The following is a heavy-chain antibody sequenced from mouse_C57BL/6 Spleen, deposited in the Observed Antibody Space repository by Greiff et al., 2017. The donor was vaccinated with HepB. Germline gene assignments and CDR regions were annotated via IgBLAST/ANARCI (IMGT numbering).Heavy chain of an antibody. CDR3: ASQDGYYDYFDY. V-gene: IGHV1-76*01. J-gene: IGHJ2*01. Sequence: QVQLQQSGAELVRPGASVKLSCKASGYTFTDYYINWVKQRPGQGLEWIARIYPGSGNTYYNEKFKGKATLTAEKSSSTAYMQLSSLTSEDSAVYFCASQDGYYDYFDYWGQGTTLTVSS. D-gene: IGHD2-3*01. CDR2: IYPGSGNT. CDR1: GYTFTDYY.